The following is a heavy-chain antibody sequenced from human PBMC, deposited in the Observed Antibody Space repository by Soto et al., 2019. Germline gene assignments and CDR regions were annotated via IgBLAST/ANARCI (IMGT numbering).Heavy chain of an antibody. V-gene: IGHV5-51*01. CDR3: ARRDCGVGDTQQRYYYYCMDV. J-gene: IGHJ6*03. CDR2: IYPGDSDT. CDR1: GYSFTSYW. Sequence: GESLKISCKGSGYSFTSYWIGWVRQMPGKGLEWMGIIYPGDSDTRYSPSFQGQVTISADKSISTAYLQWSSLKASDTALYYCARRDCGVGDTQQRYYYYCMDVWGKGTTVTVSS. D-gene: IGHD2-21*01.